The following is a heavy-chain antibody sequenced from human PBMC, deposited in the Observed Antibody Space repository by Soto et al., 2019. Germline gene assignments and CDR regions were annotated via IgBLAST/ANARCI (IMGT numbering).Heavy chain of an antibody. CDR3: AVFGRTTGFDY. Sequence: EVQLVASGGGLVQPGGSLRLSCAASGLIFSNYWMSWVRQAPGMGLEWVANIRHDGSEKYYVDSVKGRFTISRDNTKNSLYLQVDSLRDEDTAVYYCAVFGRTTGFDYWGQGTLVTVSS. CDR1: GLIFSNYW. CDR2: IRHDGSEK. D-gene: IGHD4-17*01. J-gene: IGHJ4*02. V-gene: IGHV3-7*01.